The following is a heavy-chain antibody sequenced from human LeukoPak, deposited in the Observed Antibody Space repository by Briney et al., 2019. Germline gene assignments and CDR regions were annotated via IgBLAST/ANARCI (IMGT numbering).Heavy chain of an antibody. CDR1: GYSFTSYW. V-gene: IGHV5-51*01. Sequence: GESLKISCKGSGYSFTSYWIGWVRQMPGKGLEWMGIIYPGDSDTRYSPSFQGQVTISADKSISTAYLQWCSLKASDTAMYYCARLGDYVWGSYRSDYFDYWGQGTLVTVSS. CDR2: IYPGDSDT. J-gene: IGHJ4*02. D-gene: IGHD3-16*02. CDR3: ARLGDYVWGSYRSDYFDY.